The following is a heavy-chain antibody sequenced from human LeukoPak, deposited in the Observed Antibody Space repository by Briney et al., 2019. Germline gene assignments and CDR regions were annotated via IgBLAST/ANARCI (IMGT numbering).Heavy chain of an antibody. CDR2: IYYSGST. J-gene: IGHJ3*02. V-gene: IGHV4-59*01. Sequence: PSETLSLTCTVSGGSISSYYWSWIRQPPGKRLEWIGHIYYSGSTNYNPSLKSRVTISVDTSKNQFSLKLSSVTAADTAVYYCARDSVAVAGDRAFDIWGHGTMVTVSS. D-gene: IGHD2-15*01. CDR3: ARDSVAVAGDRAFDI. CDR1: GGSISSYY.